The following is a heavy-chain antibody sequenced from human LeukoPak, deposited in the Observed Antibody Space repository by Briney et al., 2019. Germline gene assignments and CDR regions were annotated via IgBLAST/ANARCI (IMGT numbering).Heavy chain of an antibody. CDR1: GFTFSRFW. CDR2: TSSGSSYI. J-gene: IGHJ4*02. V-gene: IGHV3-21*01. Sequence: GGSLRLSCAASGFTFSRFWMNWVRQAPGKGLEWVSSTSSGSSYIYYADSVKGRFTISRDNAKKSLYLQMNSLRAEDTAMYFCARVPSDYWGQGTLVTVSS. CDR3: ARVPSDY.